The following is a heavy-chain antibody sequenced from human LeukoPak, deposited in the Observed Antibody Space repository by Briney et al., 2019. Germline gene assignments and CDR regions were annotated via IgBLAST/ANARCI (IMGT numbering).Heavy chain of an antibody. D-gene: IGHD6-13*01. Sequence: GASVKVSCKASGYTFTSYNMHWVRQAPGQGLEWMGIIYPSGGGTSCAQQFQGRVTMTRDTSTSTVFMELSSLRSEDTAVYYCARDREGSWSTDYWGQGTLVTVSS. J-gene: IGHJ4*02. CDR1: GYTFTSYN. V-gene: IGHV1-46*01. CDR3: ARDREGSWSTDY. CDR2: IYPSGGGT.